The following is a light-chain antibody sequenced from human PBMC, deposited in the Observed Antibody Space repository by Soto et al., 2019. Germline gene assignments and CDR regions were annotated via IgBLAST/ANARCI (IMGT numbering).Light chain of an antibody. Sequence: EMVMTQSPATLSVSLGERATLSCRASQSVRTKLVWYQQKPGQAPRLLIYGASTRATGIPARFSGSGYGTEFILTISNLQSEDFAVYYCQQHDQGWTFGQGTQVAIK. V-gene: IGKV3-15*01. CDR2: GAS. CDR1: QSVRTK. J-gene: IGKJ1*01. CDR3: QQHDQGWT.